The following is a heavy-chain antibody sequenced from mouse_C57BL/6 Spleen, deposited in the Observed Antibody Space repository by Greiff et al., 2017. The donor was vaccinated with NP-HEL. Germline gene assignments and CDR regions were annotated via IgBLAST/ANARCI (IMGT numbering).Heavy chain of an antibody. Sequence: VQLQQPGAELVRPGSSVKLSCKASGYTFTSYWMHWVKQRPIQGLEWIGNIDPSDSETHYNQKFKDKATLTVDKSSSTAYMQRSSLTSEDSAVYYCAREGSSNGFAYWGQGTLVTVSA. CDR2: IDPSDSET. CDR3: AREGSSNGFAY. CDR1: GYTFTSYW. V-gene: IGHV1-52*01. J-gene: IGHJ3*01. D-gene: IGHD1-1*01.